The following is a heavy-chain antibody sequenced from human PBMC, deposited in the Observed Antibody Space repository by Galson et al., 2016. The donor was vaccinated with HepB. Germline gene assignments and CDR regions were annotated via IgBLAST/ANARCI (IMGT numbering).Heavy chain of an antibody. V-gene: IGHV3-53*01. Sequence: SLRLSCAASEFTINSNYMSWVRQAPVKGLEWVSIIYSDGSTYYADSVKGRFTISRDNSKNTLYLQMNSLRAEDTAIYYCARDFRYYDIWGQGTMVTVSS. D-gene: IGHD2-8*01. CDR1: EFTINSNY. CDR3: ARDFRYYDI. CDR2: IYSDGST. J-gene: IGHJ3*02.